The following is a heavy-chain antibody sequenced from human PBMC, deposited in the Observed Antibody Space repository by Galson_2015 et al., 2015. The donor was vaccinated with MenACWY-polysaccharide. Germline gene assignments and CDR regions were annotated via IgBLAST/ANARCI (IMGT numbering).Heavy chain of an antibody. CDR3: AKLRYDSSEVGYDY. Sequence: SLRLSCAASGFTFSSYAMSWVRQAPGKGLEWVSAISGSGGSTYYADSVKGRFTISRDNSKNTLYLQMNSLRAEDTAVYYCAKLRYDSSEVGYDYWGQGTLVTVSS. CDR1: GFTFSSYA. J-gene: IGHJ4*02. V-gene: IGHV3-23*01. CDR2: ISGSGGST. D-gene: IGHD3-22*01.